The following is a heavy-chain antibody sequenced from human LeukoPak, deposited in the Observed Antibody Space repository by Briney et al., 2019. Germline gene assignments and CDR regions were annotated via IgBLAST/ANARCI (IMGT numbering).Heavy chain of an antibody. CDR1: GGAFISYV. Sequence: SVKVSCKASGGAFISYVISWVRQAPGQGLEWMGGIIPIFGTADYAQKFQGRLTITSEKSTSTAYMELSSLRSEDTAIYYCAKNGDRGAYCSGGSCYPYYYYNMDVWGKGTTVTISS. V-gene: IGHV1-69*06. CDR3: AKNGDRGAYCSGGSCYPYYYYNMDV. D-gene: IGHD2-15*01. CDR2: IIPIFGTA. J-gene: IGHJ6*03.